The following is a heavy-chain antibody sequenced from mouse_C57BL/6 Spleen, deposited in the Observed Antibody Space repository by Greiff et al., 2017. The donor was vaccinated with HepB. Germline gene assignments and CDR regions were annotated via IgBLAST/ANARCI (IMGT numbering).Heavy chain of an antibody. CDR2: IDPSDSYT. J-gene: IGHJ2*01. CDR3: ARRTVYYFDY. CDR1: GYTFTNYW. Sequence: QVQLQQPGAELVKPGASVKLSCKASGYTFTNYWMQWVKQRPGQGLEWIGEIDPSDSYTNYNQKFKGKATLTVDTSSSTAYMQLSSLTSEDSAVYYCARRTVYYFDYWGQGTTLTVSS. V-gene: IGHV1-50*01.